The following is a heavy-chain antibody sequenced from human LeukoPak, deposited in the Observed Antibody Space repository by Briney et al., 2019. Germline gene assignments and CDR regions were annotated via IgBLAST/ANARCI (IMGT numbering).Heavy chain of an antibody. D-gene: IGHD3-10*01. CDR2: ISGSGGTT. J-gene: IGHJ4*02. V-gene: IGHV3-23*01. CDR1: GFNFNRFA. CDR3: AKTTSSLWFGEFRGGANYFDY. Sequence: GGSLRLSCTASGFNFNRFAVTWVRQAPGKGLEWVSAISGSGGTTHYADSVKGRFSISRDNSKNTLYLQLSRVRAEDTAVYYCAKTTSSLWFGEFRGGANYFDYWGQRALVTVSS.